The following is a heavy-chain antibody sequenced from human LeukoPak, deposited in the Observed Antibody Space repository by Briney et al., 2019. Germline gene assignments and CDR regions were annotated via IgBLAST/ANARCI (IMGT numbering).Heavy chain of an antibody. D-gene: IGHD6-19*01. CDR3: ARDALAFDI. V-gene: IGHV3-7*04. CDR1: GFTFNTYW. J-gene: IGHJ3*02. Sequence: GGSLRLSCAASGFTFNTYWMTWVRQAPGKGLEWVAKINQGGSEKYYVDSVKGRFTISRDNAKNSLYLQMNSLRVEDTAVYYCARDALAFDIWGQGTMVTVSS. CDR2: INQGGSEK.